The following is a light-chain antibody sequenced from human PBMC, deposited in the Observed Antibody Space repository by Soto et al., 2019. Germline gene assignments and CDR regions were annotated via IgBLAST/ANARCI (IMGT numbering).Light chain of an antibody. V-gene: IGKV3-15*01. CDR2: RAS. CDR3: QQHFNGPIT. J-gene: IGKJ5*01. CDR1: QSVSSK. Sequence: EIVMTQSPATLSVSPGERATLSCRASQSVSSKLAWYQQKPGQAPRLLIYRASTRATDIPARFSGSGSGTEFTLTISSLQSEDFAVYYCQQHFNGPITFGQGTRLEV.